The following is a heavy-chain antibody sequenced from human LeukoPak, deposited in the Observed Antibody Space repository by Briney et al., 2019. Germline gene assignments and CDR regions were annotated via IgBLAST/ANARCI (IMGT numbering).Heavy chain of an antibody. CDR3: ARDGRLSYYYGMDV. Sequence: DPSETLSLTCTVSGGSISSYYWSWIRQPAGKGLEWIGRIYTSGSTNYNPSLKSRVTMSVDTSKNQFSLKPSSVTAEDTAVYYCARDGRLSYYYGMDVWGQGTTVTVSS. V-gene: IGHV4-4*07. CDR2: IYTSGST. D-gene: IGHD1-26*01. J-gene: IGHJ6*02. CDR1: GGSISSYY.